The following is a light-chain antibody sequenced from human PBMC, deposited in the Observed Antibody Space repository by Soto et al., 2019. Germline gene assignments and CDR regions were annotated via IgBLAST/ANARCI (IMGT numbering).Light chain of an antibody. J-gene: IGKJ1*01. V-gene: IGKV3-20*01. CDR3: QQYGSSTVT. CDR2: GAF. CDR1: QSIRSYY. Sequence: EIVLTQSPGTLSLSPGERATLSCRASQSIRSYYLAWYQQKLGQAPRLLIYGAFSRETGIPDRFSGSGSGTEFTLTISRLEPEDFAVYYCQQYGSSTVTFGQGTKVDIK.